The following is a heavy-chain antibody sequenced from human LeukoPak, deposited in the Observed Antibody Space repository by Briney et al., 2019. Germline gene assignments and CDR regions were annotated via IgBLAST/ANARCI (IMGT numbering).Heavy chain of an antibody. CDR1: GFTFSTNA. J-gene: IGHJ4*02. V-gene: IGHV3-23*01. CDR3: AKGSYYDSSGSFYFGY. Sequence: PGGSLRLSCLTSGFTFSTNAMSWVRQAPGKGLEWVSGISGSGDNTYYADSVKGRFTISRDNSKNTLYVQVNSLGTEDTAAYYCAKGSYYDSSGSFYFGYWGQGTLVTVSS. D-gene: IGHD3-22*01. CDR2: ISGSGDNT.